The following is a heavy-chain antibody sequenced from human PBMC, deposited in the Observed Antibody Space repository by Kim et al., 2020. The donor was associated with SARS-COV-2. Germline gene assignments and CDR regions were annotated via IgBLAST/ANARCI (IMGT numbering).Heavy chain of an antibody. CDR3: AREWPANLYVDY. J-gene: IGHJ4*02. V-gene: IGHV1-46*01. Sequence: YGQKFQGRVTMTKDTSMSTVDLDLSSLTSEDSAVYYCAREWPANLYVDYWGQGTPVTVSS. D-gene: IGHD5-12*01.